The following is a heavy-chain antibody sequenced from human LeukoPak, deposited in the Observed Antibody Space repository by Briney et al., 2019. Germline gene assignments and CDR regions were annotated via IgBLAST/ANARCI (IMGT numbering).Heavy chain of an antibody. J-gene: IGHJ6*03. CDR2: INPSSGGA. V-gene: IGHV1-2*02. CDR3: ARSSPPTYYHFYYHMDV. CDR1: GYTFTGYY. D-gene: IGHD2-15*01. Sequence: GASVKVSCKASGYTFTGYYLHWVRQAPGQGLEWMGWINPSSGGAKYAQNFQGRVIITTDTSISTAYMELSSLRSDDTAVYYCARSSPPTYYHFYYHMDVWGKGSTVTVSS.